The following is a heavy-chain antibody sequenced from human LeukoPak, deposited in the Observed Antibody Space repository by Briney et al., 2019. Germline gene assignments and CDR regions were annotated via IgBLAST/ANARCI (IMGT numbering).Heavy chain of an antibody. Sequence: GGSLRLSCAASGFTFSSYSMNWVRQAPGKGLEWVSYISTSSSTIYYADSVKGRFTISRDNAKNSLYLQMNCQRAEDTAVYYCARAGDDYVWGSYRPFDYWGQGTLVTVSS. CDR3: ARAGDDYVWGSYRPFDY. J-gene: IGHJ4*02. CDR1: GFTFSSYS. D-gene: IGHD3-16*02. V-gene: IGHV3-48*01. CDR2: ISTSSSTI.